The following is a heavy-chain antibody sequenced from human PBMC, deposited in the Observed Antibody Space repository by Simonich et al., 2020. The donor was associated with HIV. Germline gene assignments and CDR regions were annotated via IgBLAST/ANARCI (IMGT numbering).Heavy chain of an antibody. CDR3: ARGPLRGSGNYYFDY. D-gene: IGHD1-26*01. Sequence: QVQLVQSGAEVKKPGASVKVSCKASGYTFTGYYMHWGRQAPGQGLEVMGRINPNSGGTNSAQKFQGRVTMTRDTSINTAYMELSRLRSDDTAVYYCARGPLRGSGNYYFDYWGQGTLVTVSS. V-gene: IGHV1-2*06. CDR1: GYTFTGYY. CDR2: INPNSGGT. J-gene: IGHJ4*02.